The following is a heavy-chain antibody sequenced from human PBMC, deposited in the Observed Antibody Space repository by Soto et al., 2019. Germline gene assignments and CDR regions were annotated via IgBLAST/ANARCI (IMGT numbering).Heavy chain of an antibody. CDR1: GGTFSSHA. J-gene: IGHJ6*02. D-gene: IGHD3-16*01. V-gene: IGHV1-69*13. CDR2: IIPFFKAT. CDR3: ARDVPLNYYDGTFSYYAMDV. Sequence: SVKVSCKASGGTFSSHAISWVRQAPGQGLEWMGGIIPFFKATNYAQKFQGRVTITADDSTSTAYMDLYSLTSEDTAMYYCARDVPLNYYDGTFSYYAMDVWGQATKVTVYS.